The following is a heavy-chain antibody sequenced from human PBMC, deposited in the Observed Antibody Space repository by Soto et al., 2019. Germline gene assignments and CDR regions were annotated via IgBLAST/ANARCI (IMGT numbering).Heavy chain of an antibody. Sequence: GGSLRLSCAASGFTFSSYAMSWVRQAPGKGLEWVSAISGSGGSTYYADSVKGRFTISRDNSKNTLYLQMNSLRAEDTAVYYCAKGGYSSSSNYYYYYMDVWGKGTTVTVSS. D-gene: IGHD6-13*01. CDR1: GFTFSSYA. V-gene: IGHV3-23*01. CDR2: ISGSGGST. CDR3: AKGGYSSSSNYYYYYMDV. J-gene: IGHJ6*03.